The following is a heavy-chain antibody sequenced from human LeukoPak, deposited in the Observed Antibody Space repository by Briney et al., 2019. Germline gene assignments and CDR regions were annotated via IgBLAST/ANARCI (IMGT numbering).Heavy chain of an antibody. Sequence: GASVKVSCKASGYTFTSYYMHWVRQAPGQGLEWMGWINPNSGGTNYAQKFQGRVTMTRDTSISTAYMELSRLRSDDTAVYYCARVPVTPLYYFDYWGQGTLVTVSS. CDR3: ARVPVTPLYYFDY. CDR2: INPNSGGT. D-gene: IGHD4-17*01. J-gene: IGHJ4*02. V-gene: IGHV1-2*02. CDR1: GYTFTSYY.